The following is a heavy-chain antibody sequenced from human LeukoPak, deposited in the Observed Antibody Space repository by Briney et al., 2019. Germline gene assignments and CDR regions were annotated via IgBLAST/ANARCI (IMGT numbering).Heavy chain of an antibody. CDR1: GVSISSGGYY. Sequence: SETLSLTCTVSGVSISSGGYYWSWIRQHPGKGLEWIGYIYYSGSTYYNPSLKSRVTISVDTSKNQFSLKLSSVTAADTAVYYCARSLFTMVRGVIIKPLYYSDYWGQGTLVTVSS. J-gene: IGHJ4*02. CDR3: ARSLFTMVRGVIIKPLYYSDY. D-gene: IGHD3-10*01. V-gene: IGHV4-31*03. CDR2: IYYSGST.